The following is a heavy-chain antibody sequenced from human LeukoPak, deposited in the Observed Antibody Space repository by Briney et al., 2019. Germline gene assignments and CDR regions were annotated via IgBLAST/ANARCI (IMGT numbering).Heavy chain of an antibody. J-gene: IGHJ6*02. Sequence: GGSLRPSCAASGLTFTSYAISWFRQPPGKGLDWFPPIIGSGGSTYYADSVKGRFTISRDNSKNTLYLQMNSLRAEDTTVYYCAKDSARGYSGYDYRYYYYGMDVWGQGTTVTVSS. CDR2: IIGSGGST. CDR1: GLTFTSYA. D-gene: IGHD5-12*01. CDR3: AKDSARGYSGYDYRYYYYGMDV. V-gene: IGHV3-23*01.